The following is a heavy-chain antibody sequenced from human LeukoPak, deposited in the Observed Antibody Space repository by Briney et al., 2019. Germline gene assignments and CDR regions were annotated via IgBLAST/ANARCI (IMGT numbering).Heavy chain of an antibody. D-gene: IGHD5-18*01. J-gene: IGHJ4*02. CDR1: GFTFSSYS. CDR2: ISSSSSYI. Sequence: PGGSLRLSCAASGFTFSSYSMNWVRQAPGKWLEWVSSISSSSSYIYYADSVKGRFTISRDNAKNSLYLQMNSLRAEDTAVYYCARSGYSYGYSFDYWGQGNLVTVSS. V-gene: IGHV3-21*01. CDR3: ARSGYSYGYSFDY.